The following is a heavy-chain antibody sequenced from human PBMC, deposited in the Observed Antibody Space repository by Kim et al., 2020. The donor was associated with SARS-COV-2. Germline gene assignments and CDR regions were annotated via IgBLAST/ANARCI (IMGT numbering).Heavy chain of an antibody. CDR3: ARGDIVVVPAAIYGNGM. J-gene: IGHJ6*01. V-gene: IGHV3-64*01. CDR2: ISSNGGST. CDR1: GFTFSSYA. Sequence: GGSLRLSCAASGFTFSSYAMHWVRQAPGKGLEYVSAISSNGGSTYYANSVKGRFTISRDNSKNTLYLQMGSLRAEDMAVYYCARGDIVVVPAAIYGNGM. D-gene: IGHD2-2*01.